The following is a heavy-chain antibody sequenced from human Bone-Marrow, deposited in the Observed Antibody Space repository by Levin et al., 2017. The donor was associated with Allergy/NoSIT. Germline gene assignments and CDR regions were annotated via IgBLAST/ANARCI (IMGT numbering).Heavy chain of an antibody. CDR3: ARDRQYYDFWSGYLDY. Sequence: GGSLRLSCAASGFTFSSYAMHWVRQAPGKGLEWVAVISYDGSNKYYADSVKGRFTISRDNSKNTLYLQMNSLRAEDTAVYYCARDRQYYDFWSGYLDYWGQGTLVTVSA. CDR1: GFTFSSYA. CDR2: ISYDGSNK. V-gene: IGHV3-30-3*01. J-gene: IGHJ4*02. D-gene: IGHD3-3*01.